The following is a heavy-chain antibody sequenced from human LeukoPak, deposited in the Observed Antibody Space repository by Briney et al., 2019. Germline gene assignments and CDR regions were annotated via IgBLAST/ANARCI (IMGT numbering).Heavy chain of an antibody. CDR1: GGSISSGGYY. D-gene: IGHD3-22*01. CDR3: ARVVAYDSTRYYLYYFDY. V-gene: IGHV4-31*03. CDR2: IHYSGDT. Sequence: SETLSLTCTVSGGSISSGGYYWSWIRQHPGKGLEWIGYIHYSGDTYYSPSLKSRLTISVDTSKNQFSLRLRSVTAADTAVYYCARVVAYDSTRYYLYYFDYWGQGSLVTVAA. J-gene: IGHJ4*02.